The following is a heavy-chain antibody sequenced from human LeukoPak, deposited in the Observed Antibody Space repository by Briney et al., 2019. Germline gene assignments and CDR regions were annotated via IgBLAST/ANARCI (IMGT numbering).Heavy chain of an antibody. CDR2: ISGSGGST. Sequence: GRSLRLSCAASGFTFSSYAMSWVRQAPGKGLEWVSAISGSGGSTYYADSVKGRFTISRDNSKNTLYLQMNSLRAEATAVYYCGKPEQLGYSDYSGQGTLVTVSS. CDR1: GFTFSSYA. D-gene: IGHD6-13*01. V-gene: IGHV3-23*01. CDR3: GKPEQLGYSDY. J-gene: IGHJ4*02.